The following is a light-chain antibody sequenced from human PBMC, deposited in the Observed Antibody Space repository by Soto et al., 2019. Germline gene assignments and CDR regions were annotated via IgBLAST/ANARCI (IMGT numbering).Light chain of an antibody. J-gene: IGKJ1*01. CDR3: HKYNSYFQT. CDR2: DAS. Sequence: DIQMTQSPSTLAGSVGDRVTITCRASQTISSWLAWYQQKPGKAPKLLIYDASSLESGVPSRFSGSAAGTDFTLSISSLQPDDFATYYCHKYNSYFQTFGQGTKVDIK. CDR1: QTISSW. V-gene: IGKV1-5*01.